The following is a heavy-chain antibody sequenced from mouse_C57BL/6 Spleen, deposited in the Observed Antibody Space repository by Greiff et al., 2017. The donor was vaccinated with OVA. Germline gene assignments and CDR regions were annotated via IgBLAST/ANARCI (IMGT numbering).Heavy chain of an antibody. Sequence: QVHVKQPGAELVRPGSSVKLSCKASGYTFTSYWMHWVKQRPIQGLEWIGNIDPSDSETHYNQKFKDKATLTVDKSSSTAYMQLSSLTSEDSAVYYCAREGNWDGFDYWGQGTTLTVSS. CDR1: GYTFTSYW. D-gene: IGHD4-1*01. V-gene: IGHV1-52*01. CDR3: AREGNWDGFDY. J-gene: IGHJ2*01. CDR2: IDPSDSET.